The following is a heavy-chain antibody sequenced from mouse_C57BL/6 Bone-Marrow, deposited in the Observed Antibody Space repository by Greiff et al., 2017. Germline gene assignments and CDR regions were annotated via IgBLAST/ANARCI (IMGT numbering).Heavy chain of an antibody. Sequence: QVQLQQPGAELVKPGASVKLSCKASGYTFTSYWMHWVKQRPGQGLEWIGMIHPNSGSTNYNEKFKSKATLTVDKSSSTAYMQLSSLTSEDSAVYYCARWGSSGYERVFDYWGQGTTLTVSS. CDR1: GYTFTSYW. V-gene: IGHV1-64*01. CDR3: ARWGSSGYERVFDY. D-gene: IGHD3-2*02. CDR2: IHPNSGST. J-gene: IGHJ2*01.